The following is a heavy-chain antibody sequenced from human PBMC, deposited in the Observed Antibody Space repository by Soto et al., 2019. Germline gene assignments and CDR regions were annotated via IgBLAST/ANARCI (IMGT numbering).Heavy chain of an antibody. D-gene: IGHD6-13*01. CDR1: GVTFDDYA. Sequence: PGGSLRLSCTASGVTFDDYAMHWVRQAPGKGLEWVSGISWNSGSIGYAGSVKGRFTISRDNAKNSLYLQMNSLRAEDTAFYYCAKDIAAADYYYMDVWGKGTTVTVS. CDR2: ISWNSGSI. J-gene: IGHJ6*03. V-gene: IGHV3-9*01. CDR3: AKDIAAADYYYMDV.